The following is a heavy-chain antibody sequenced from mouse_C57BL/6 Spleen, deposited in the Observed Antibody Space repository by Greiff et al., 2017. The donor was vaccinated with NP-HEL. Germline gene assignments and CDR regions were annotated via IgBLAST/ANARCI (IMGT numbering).Heavy chain of an antibody. D-gene: IGHD1-1*01. V-gene: IGHV1-55*01. CDR3: ARPLDYGSSYGWYFDV. CDR2: IYPGSGST. Sequence: QVQLQQSGAELVKPGASVKMSCKASGYTFTSYWITWVKQRPGQGLEWIGDIYPGSGSTNYNEKFKSKATLTVDTSSSTAYMQLSSLTSEDSAVYYCARPLDYGSSYGWYFDVWGTGTTVTVSS. J-gene: IGHJ1*03. CDR1: GYTFTSYW.